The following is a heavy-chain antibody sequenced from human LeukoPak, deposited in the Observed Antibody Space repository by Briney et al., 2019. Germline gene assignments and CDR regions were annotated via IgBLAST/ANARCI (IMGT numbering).Heavy chain of an antibody. Sequence: ASVKVSCKVSGYTFTGYYMHWVRQAPGQGLEWMGWINPNSGGTNYAQKFRGRVTMTRDTSISTAYMELSRLRSDDTAVYYCARGSYSSSGYEHDYWGQGTLVTVSS. D-gene: IGHD6-13*01. V-gene: IGHV1-2*02. CDR1: GYTFTGYY. CDR2: INPNSGGT. CDR3: ARGSYSSSGYEHDY. J-gene: IGHJ4*02.